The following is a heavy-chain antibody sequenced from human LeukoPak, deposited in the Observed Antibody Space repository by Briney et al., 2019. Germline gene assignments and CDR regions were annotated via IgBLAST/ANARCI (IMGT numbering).Heavy chain of an antibody. J-gene: IGHJ4*02. Sequence: ASVRVSCKASGYSFSSYYMQWVRQAPGQGLEWMGIINPSSGSTSYAQKFQGRVTMTRDTSTSTVYMDLTRLRSEDTAIYSCARDGRPRAAAALSSDHWGQGTLVTVSS. CDR1: GYSFSSYY. CDR3: ARDGRPRAAAALSSDH. CDR2: INPSSGST. D-gene: IGHD6-13*01. V-gene: IGHV1-46*01.